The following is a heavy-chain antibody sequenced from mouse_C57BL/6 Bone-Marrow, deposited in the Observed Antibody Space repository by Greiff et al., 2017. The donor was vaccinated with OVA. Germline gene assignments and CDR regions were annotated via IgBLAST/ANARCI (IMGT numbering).Heavy chain of an antibody. CDR1: GFTFSDYG. CDR2: ISSGSSTI. V-gene: IGHV5-17*01. CDR3: ARRLLSHFDY. J-gene: IGHJ2*01. D-gene: IGHD2-1*01. Sequence: EVKLMESGGGLVKPGGSLKLSCAASGFTFSDYGMHWVRQAPEKGLEWVAYISSGSSTIYYADTVKGRFTISRDNAKNTLFLQMTSLRSEDTAMYYGARRLLSHFDYWGQGTTLTVSS.